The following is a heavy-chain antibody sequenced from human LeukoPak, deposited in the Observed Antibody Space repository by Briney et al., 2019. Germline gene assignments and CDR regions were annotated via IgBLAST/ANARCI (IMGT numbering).Heavy chain of an antibody. J-gene: IGHJ2*01. Sequence: GESLRLSCAASGFTFSNYAISWVRQAPGKGLEWVSTIGGSGGGSTDYADSVKGRFTISRDNSKNTLYLQVSGLRAEDTAVYYCAKTLYCPNGLCFSRWYFDLWGRGTQVTVSS. D-gene: IGHD2-8*01. CDR1: GFTFSNYA. CDR3: AKTLYCPNGLCFSRWYFDL. V-gene: IGHV3-23*01. CDR2: IGGSGGGST.